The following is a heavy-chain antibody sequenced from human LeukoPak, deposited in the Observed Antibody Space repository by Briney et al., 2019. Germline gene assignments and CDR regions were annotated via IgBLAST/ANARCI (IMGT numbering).Heavy chain of an antibody. V-gene: IGHV3-7*01. J-gene: IGHJ4*02. CDR3: ATDGGYCSRTSCYRGDYFDY. Sequence: GGSLRLSCAASGFTFSSYAMSWVRQAPGKGLEWVANIKQDGSEKYYVDSVKGRFTVSRDNAKNSLYLQMNSLRAEDTAVYYCATDGGYCSRTSCYRGDYFDYWGQGTLVTVSS. CDR2: IKQDGSEK. D-gene: IGHD2-2*02. CDR1: GFTFSSYA.